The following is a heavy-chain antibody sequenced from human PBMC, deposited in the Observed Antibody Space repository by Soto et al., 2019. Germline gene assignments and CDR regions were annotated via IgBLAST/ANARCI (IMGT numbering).Heavy chain of an antibody. CDR1: GVTFSNYD. CDR2: ISHGGSST. V-gene: IGHV3-23*01. Sequence: EVQLLESGGGLVQPGGSLRLSCAASGVTFSNYDMNWVRQAPGKGLEWVSGISHGGSSTYYADSVKGRFTISRDNSKNTLYLQMNSLSPEDTAVYYCAKGSWVHHGSEGGNLLDPWGQGTVVTVSS. J-gene: IGHJ5*02. CDR3: AKGSWVHHGSEGGNLLDP. D-gene: IGHD3-10*01.